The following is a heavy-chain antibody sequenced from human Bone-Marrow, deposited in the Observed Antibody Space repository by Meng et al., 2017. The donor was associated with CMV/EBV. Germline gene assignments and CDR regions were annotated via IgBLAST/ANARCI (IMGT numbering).Heavy chain of an antibody. V-gene: IGHV3-23*01. D-gene: IGHD1-26*01. J-gene: IGHJ3*02. CDR2: ISGSGGST. CDR1: GFTFSSYA. CDR3: AKDRWELRDAFDI. Sequence: GESLKISCAASGFTFSSYAMSWVRQAPGKGLEWVSAISGSGGSTYYADSVKGRFTISRDNSKNTLYLQMNSLRAEDTAVYYCAKDRWELRDAFDIWGQGTMVTVSS.